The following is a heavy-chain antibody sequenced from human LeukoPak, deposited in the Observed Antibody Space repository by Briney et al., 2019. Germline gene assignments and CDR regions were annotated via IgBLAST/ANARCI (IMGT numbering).Heavy chain of an antibody. V-gene: IGHV3-23*01. J-gene: IGHJ4*02. CDR1: GFTFSSYA. Sequence: GGSLRLSCAASGFTFSSYAMSWARQAPGKGLEWVSAISGSGGSTYYADSVKGRFTISRDNSKNTLYLQMNSLRAEDTAVYYCAGGLPYSSSDPADYWGQGTLVTVSS. D-gene: IGHD6-6*01. CDR2: ISGSGGST. CDR3: AGGLPYSSSDPADY.